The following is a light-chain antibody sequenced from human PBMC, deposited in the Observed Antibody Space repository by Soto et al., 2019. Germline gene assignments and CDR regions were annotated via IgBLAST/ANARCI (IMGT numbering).Light chain of an antibody. V-gene: IGKV3-20*01. CDR2: GAS. J-gene: IGKJ1*01. CDR3: KQYGSSPWT. Sequence: EIVLMQSPGTLSLSPGERATLSCRASQTLRRTYIAWYQQKPGQAPRVLIYGASKRATGIPDRFSGSGSGTDFSLTIRRLEPEDFAVYYCKQYGSSPWTFGQGTKVDIK. CDR1: QTLRRTY.